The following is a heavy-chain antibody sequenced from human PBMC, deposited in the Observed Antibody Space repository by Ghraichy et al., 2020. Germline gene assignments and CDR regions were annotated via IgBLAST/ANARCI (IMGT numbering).Heavy chain of an antibody. Sequence: GESLNISCAASGFSFSSYPMSWVRQAPGKGLEWVSIISDSGTSTYYADSVRGRFTISRDNSKNTLYLQMNSLRAEDTALYYCARKYCSGGACYFDPWGQGTLVTVSS. CDR1: GFSFSSYP. CDR2: ISDSGTST. J-gene: IGHJ5*02. CDR3: ARKYCSGGACYFDP. V-gene: IGHV3-23*01. D-gene: IGHD2-15*01.